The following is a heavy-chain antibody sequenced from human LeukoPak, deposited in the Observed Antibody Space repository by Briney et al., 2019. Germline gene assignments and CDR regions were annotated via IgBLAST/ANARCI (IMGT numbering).Heavy chain of an antibody. CDR1: GFTFSSYW. V-gene: IGHV3-7*01. D-gene: IGHD3-22*01. Sequence: PGGSLRLSCAASGFTFSSYWMSWVRQAPGKGLEWVATIRQDGSQKYYVDSVKGRFTISRDNAKNSLFLQMNSLRGEDTAVYYCARALYDSSGYYFDYWGQGTLVTVSS. CDR2: IRQDGSQK. CDR3: ARALYDSSGYYFDY. J-gene: IGHJ4*02.